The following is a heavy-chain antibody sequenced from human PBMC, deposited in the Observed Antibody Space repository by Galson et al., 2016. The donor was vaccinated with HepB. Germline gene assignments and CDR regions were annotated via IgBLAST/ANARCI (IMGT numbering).Heavy chain of an antibody. CDR2: INQDGNEK. V-gene: IGHV3-7*04. CDR1: GLTFSSFW. CDR3: ARAYHYTLDY. D-gene: IGHD3-22*01. Sequence: SLRLSCAASGLTFSSFWMTWVRQAPGKGLEWVANINQDGNEKHLLDSVRGRFTISRDNAKNSLYLQINSLRAEDTAVYYCARAYHYTLDYWGQGTLVTVSS. J-gene: IGHJ4*02.